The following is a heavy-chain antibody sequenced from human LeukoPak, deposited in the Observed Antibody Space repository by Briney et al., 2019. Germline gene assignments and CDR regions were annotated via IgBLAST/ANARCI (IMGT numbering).Heavy chain of an antibody. Sequence: GASVKVSCKASGYTFTSYGISWVRQAPGQGLEWMGWISAYNGNTNYAQKLQGRVTMTTDTSTSTAYMEVRSLRSDDTAVYYWAREGGGAYGDYENYWGQGTLVTVSS. CDR3: AREGGGAYGDYENY. J-gene: IGHJ4*02. D-gene: IGHD4-17*01. V-gene: IGHV1-18*01. CDR1: GYTFTSYG. CDR2: ISAYNGNT.